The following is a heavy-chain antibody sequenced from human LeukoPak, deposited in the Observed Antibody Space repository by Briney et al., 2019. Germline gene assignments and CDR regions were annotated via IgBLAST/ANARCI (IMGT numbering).Heavy chain of an antibody. Sequence: GGSLRLSCAASGFTFDDYAMHWVRQAPGKGLEWVSGISWNSGSIGYADSVKGRFTISRDNAKNSLYLQMNSLRAEDMALYYCVKATTTTSYMDVWGKGTTVTVSS. V-gene: IGHV3-9*03. CDR2: ISWNSGSI. J-gene: IGHJ6*03. CDR1: GFTFDDYA. CDR3: VKATTTTSYMDV. D-gene: IGHD1-14*01.